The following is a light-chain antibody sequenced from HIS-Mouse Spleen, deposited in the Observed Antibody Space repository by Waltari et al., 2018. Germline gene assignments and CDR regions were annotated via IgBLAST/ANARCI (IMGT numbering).Light chain of an antibody. CDR3: QSYDSSLTVV. CDR2: GNG. Sequence: QSVLTQPPSVSGAPGQRVTISCTGSSSNIGAGYDVHWYQQLPETAPKPLTYGNGNRPSRVPDRFSGSKSGTSASLAITGLQAEDEADYYCQSYDSSLTVVFGGGTKLTVL. CDR1: SSNIGAGYD. J-gene: IGLJ2*01. V-gene: IGLV1-40*01.